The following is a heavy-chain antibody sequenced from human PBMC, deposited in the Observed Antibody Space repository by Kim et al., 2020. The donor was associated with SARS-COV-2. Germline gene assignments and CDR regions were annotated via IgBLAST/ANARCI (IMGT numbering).Heavy chain of an antibody. Sequence: SETLSLTCTVSGASVSSSSYYWVWIRQPPGKGLEWIGSVYDSASTFQSPSLKSLLTISIDTSKRLYSLKLRPVTAADTADYYCARGQCCSISCWG. CDR3: ARGQCCSISC. V-gene: IGHV4-39*07. D-gene: IGHD6-13*01. J-gene: IGHJ6*01. CDR2: VYDSAST. CDR1: GASVSSSSYY.